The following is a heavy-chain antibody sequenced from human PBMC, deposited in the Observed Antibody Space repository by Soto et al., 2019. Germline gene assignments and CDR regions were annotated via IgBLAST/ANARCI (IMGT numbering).Heavy chain of an antibody. Sequence: GASLKVSCKASGYTFTSYDINWVRQATGQGLEWMGWMNPNSGNTGYAQKFQGRVTMTRNTSISTAYMELSSLRSEDTAVYYCAREQWLVSDAFDIWGQGTMVTVSS. J-gene: IGHJ3*02. CDR2: MNPNSGNT. D-gene: IGHD6-19*01. CDR3: AREQWLVSDAFDI. V-gene: IGHV1-8*01. CDR1: GYTFTSYD.